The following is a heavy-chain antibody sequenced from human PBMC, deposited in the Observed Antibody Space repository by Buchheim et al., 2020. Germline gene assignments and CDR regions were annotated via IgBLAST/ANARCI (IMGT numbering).Heavy chain of an antibody. J-gene: IGHJ5*02. CDR3: ARGRLRTKLKNWFDP. Sequence: QVQLQQWGAGLLKPSETLSLTCAVYGGSFSGYYWSWIRQPPGKGLEWIGEINHSGSTNYNPSLKSRVTISVDTSKDQFSLKLSSVTAADTAVYYCARGRLRTKLKNWFDPWGQGTL. CDR1: GGSFSGYY. CDR2: INHSGST. D-gene: IGHD4-17*01. V-gene: IGHV4-34*01.